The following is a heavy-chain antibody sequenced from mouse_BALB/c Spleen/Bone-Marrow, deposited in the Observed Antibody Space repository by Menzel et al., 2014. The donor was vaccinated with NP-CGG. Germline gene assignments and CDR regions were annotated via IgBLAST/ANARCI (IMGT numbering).Heavy chain of an antibody. D-gene: IGHD1-1*02. Sequence: VQLQQSGPGLVKPSQSLSLTCSVTGYSITSGYYWNWIRQFPGNQLEWMGYISDDGSNNYNPSLKNRISITRDTSKNQFFLKLISVTTEDTATYYCAREPYGGSLFEYWGQGTTLTVSS. CDR1: GYSITSGYY. J-gene: IGHJ2*01. CDR2: ISDDGSN. V-gene: IGHV3-6*02. CDR3: AREPYGGSLFEY.